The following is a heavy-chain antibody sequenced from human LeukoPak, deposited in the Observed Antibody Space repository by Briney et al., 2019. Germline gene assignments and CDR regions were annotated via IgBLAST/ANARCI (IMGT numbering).Heavy chain of an antibody. Sequence: TSETLSLTCTVSGGSISSGSYYWSWIRQPAGKGLEWIGRIYTSGSTNYNPSLKSRVTISVDTSKNQFSLKLSSVTAADTAVYYCAGSYGSGSYYPGWGQGTLVTVSS. CDR1: GGSISSGSYY. CDR3: AGSYGSGSYYPG. CDR2: IYTSGST. J-gene: IGHJ4*02. D-gene: IGHD3-10*01. V-gene: IGHV4-61*02.